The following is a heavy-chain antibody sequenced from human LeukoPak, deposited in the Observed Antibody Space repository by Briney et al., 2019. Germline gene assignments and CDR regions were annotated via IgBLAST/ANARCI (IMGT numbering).Heavy chain of an antibody. V-gene: IGHV3-23*01. CDR3: AKVTWTRSGSPDY. CDR1: GFSLRTDD. Sequence: GGSLRRSCSASGFSLRTDDMTWWRQAPGKGMEWVSGISDRGGTYYADSVKGRFNISRDNSKNTLYLQMNSLRAEDTAVYYCAKVTWTRSGSPDYWGQGTLVTVSS. J-gene: IGHJ4*02. CDR2: ISDRGGT. D-gene: IGHD3-10*01.